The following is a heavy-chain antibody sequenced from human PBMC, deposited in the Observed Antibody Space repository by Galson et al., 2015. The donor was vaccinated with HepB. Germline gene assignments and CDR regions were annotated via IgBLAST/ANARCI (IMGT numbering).Heavy chain of an antibody. Sequence: SLRLSCAASGFTVSSNYMSWVRQAPGKGLEWASVIYSGGSTYYADSVKGRFTISRDNSKNTLYLQMNSLRAEDTAVYYCARADYYDSSGYYDFDYWGQGTLVTVSS. CDR2: IYSGGST. V-gene: IGHV3-66*01. CDR3: ARADYYDSSGYYDFDY. J-gene: IGHJ4*02. D-gene: IGHD3-22*01. CDR1: GFTVSSNY.